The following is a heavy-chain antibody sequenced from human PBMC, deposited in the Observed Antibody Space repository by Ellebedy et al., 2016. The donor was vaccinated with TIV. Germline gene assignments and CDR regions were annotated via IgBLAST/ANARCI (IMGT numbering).Heavy chain of an antibody. D-gene: IGHD3-22*01. CDR1: GFMFSTYS. Sequence: GGSLRLSXAASGFMFSTYSMNWVRQAPGKGLEWVSYISNSRDYKHYADSVKGRFTIFRDNAKNSVYLQMNSLRAEDTAVYYCARYDSSGYLLDPWGQGTLVTVSS. V-gene: IGHV3-21*01. CDR2: ISNSRDYK. CDR3: ARYDSSGYLLDP. J-gene: IGHJ5*02.